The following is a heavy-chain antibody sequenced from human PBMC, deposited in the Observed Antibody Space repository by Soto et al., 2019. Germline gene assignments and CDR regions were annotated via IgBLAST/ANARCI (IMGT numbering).Heavy chain of an antibody. CDR1: GGSFSGYY. D-gene: IGHD5-12*01. Sequence: QVQLQQWGAGLLKPSETLSLTCAVYGGSFSGYYWSWIRQPPGKGLEWIGEINHSGSTNYNPSLKSRFTISVDTSKNQFSLKLSSVTAAATAVYYWARGQRRGATSFDYWGQGNLVTVSS. V-gene: IGHV4-34*01. J-gene: IGHJ4*02. CDR2: INHSGST. CDR3: ARGQRRGATSFDY.